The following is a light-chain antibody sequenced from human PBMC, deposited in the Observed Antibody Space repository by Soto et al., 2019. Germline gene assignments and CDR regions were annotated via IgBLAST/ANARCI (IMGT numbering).Light chain of an antibody. Sequence: DVQMNQSPSSLSASVGDRVAITCRASQSIRTYLNWYRQKPGEAPKVLISATSNLQSGVPSRFSGSGSGTDFTLTISSLQPEDFGTYYCQQSYSTPRTFGQRTNVDIK. V-gene: IGKV1-39*01. J-gene: IGKJ1*01. CDR1: QSIRTY. CDR2: ATS. CDR3: QQSYSTPRT.